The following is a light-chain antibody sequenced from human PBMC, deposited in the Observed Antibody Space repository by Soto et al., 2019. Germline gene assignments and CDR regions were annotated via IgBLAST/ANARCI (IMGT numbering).Light chain of an antibody. CDR3: QQYGGAPQT. Sequence: IVLTQSPGTLLLSPGERATLSCRASESVRSSYLAWYQQKPGPAPRLLIYGASSRTTGIPDRFSGSGSGTDFTLTIGRLEPEDFAVYYCQQYGGAPQTFGQGTKV. V-gene: IGKV3-20*01. J-gene: IGKJ1*01. CDR1: ESVRSSY. CDR2: GAS.